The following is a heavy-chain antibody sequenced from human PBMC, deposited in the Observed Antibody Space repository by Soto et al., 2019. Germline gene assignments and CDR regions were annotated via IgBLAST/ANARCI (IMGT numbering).Heavy chain of an antibody. CDR2: INPNSGGT. Sequence: ASVKVSCKASGYTFTGYYMHWVRQAPGQGLEWMGWINPNSGGTNYAQKFQGWVTMTRDTSISTAYMELSRLRSDDTAVYYCARDFCSSTSCPNWFDPWGQGTLVTVSS. CDR1: GYTFTGYY. V-gene: IGHV1-2*04. J-gene: IGHJ5*02. D-gene: IGHD2-2*01. CDR3: ARDFCSSTSCPNWFDP.